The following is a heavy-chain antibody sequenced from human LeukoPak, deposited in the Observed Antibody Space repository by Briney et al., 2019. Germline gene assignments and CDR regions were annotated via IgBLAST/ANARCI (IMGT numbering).Heavy chain of an antibody. D-gene: IGHD5-18*01. V-gene: IGHV4-34*01. CDR1: GGSFSGYY. CDR3: ARELDTAMVIDY. CDR2: INHSGST. Sequence: SETLSLTCAVYGGSFSGYYWSWIRQPPGKGLEWIGEINHSGSTNYNPSLKSRVTISVDTSKNQFSLKLSSVTAADTAVYYCARELDTAMVIDYWGQGTLVTVSS. J-gene: IGHJ4*02.